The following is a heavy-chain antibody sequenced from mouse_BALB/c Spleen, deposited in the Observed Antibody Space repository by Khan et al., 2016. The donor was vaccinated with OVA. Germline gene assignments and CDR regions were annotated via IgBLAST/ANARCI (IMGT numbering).Heavy chain of an antibody. V-gene: IGHV2-6*02. CDR3: ARGIYYFGSRYMDY. CDR1: GFSLTSYG. CDR2: IWSDGFT. J-gene: IGHJ4*01. D-gene: IGHD1-1*01. Sequence: LQLQESGPGLVAPSQSLSITCTVSGFSLTSYGVHWVRQPPGKGLEWLVVIWSDGFTTYNSALKSRLSISKDNSKSQIFLKMNSLQTDDTAMYYCARGIYYFGSRYMDYWGQGTSVTVSS.